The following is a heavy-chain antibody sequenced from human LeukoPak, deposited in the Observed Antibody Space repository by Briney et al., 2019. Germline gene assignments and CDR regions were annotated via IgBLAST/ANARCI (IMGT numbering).Heavy chain of an antibody. CDR3: ARGVNDFWSGYLYWFDP. Sequence: PSETLSLTCTVSGGSISSYYWSWIRQPPGKGLEWIGDIYYSGSTNYNPSLKSRVTISVGTSKNQFSLKLSSVTAADTAVYYCARGVNDFWSGYLYWFDPWGQGTLVTVSS. V-gene: IGHV4-59*01. CDR1: GGSISSYY. D-gene: IGHD3-3*01. J-gene: IGHJ5*02. CDR2: IYYSGST.